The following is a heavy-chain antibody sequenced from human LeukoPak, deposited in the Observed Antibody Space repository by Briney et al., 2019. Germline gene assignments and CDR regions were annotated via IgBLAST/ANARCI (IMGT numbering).Heavy chain of an antibody. J-gene: IGHJ4*02. CDR2: IWYDGTNK. CDR3: AKDRDTAMAVDY. V-gene: IGHV3-33*06. Sequence: GGSLRLSCAASGFTFSNYGMHWVRQAPGKGLEWVAVIWYDGTNKYSADSVKGRFTISRDNSKNTLYLQMNSLRAEDTAVYYCAKDRDTAMAVDYWGQATLVTVSS. D-gene: IGHD5-18*01. CDR1: GFTFSNYG.